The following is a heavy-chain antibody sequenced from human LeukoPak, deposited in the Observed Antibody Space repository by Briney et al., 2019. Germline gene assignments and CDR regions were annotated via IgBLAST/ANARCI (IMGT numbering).Heavy chain of an antibody. CDR1: GYTFTGYY. J-gene: IGHJ4*02. Sequence: ASVKVSCKASGYTFTGYYMHWVRQAPGQGLEWMGWINPNSGDTNYAQKFQGRVTMTRDTSISTAYMELSGLRSDDTAVYYRASARWSGQSADFDYWGQGTLSPSPQ. D-gene: IGHD2-15*01. CDR2: INPNSGDT. V-gene: IGHV1-2*02. CDR3: ASARWSGQSADFDY.